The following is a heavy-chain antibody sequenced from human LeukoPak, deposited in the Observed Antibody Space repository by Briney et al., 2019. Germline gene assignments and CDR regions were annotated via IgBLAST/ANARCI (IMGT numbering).Heavy chain of an antibody. J-gene: IGHJ4*02. CDR1: GFTFSSYG. CDR3: AKGRELWFDY. D-gene: IGHD1-7*01. CDR2: ISYDGSNK. V-gene: IGHV3-30*18. Sequence: PGRSLRLSCAASGFTFSSYGMHWVRQAPGKGLEWVAVISYDGSNKYYADSVKGRFAISRDNSKNTLYLQMNSLRAEDTAVYYCAKGRELWFDYWGQGTLVTVSS.